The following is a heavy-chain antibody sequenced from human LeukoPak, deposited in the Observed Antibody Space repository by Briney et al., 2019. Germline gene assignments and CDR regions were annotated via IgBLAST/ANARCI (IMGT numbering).Heavy chain of an antibody. V-gene: IGHV3-23*01. J-gene: IGHJ6*02. CDR3: AKINTDILDYYYYYGMDV. D-gene: IGHD3-9*01. CDR2: ISGGGDIT. CDR1: GLTFSIYA. Sequence: GGSLRLSCAASGLTFSIYAMSWVRQPPGRGLEWVSAISGGGDITSYADSVKGRFTVSRDNLENTLYLQLDSLRAEDTAVYYCAKINTDILDYYYYYGMDVWGRGTTATVSS.